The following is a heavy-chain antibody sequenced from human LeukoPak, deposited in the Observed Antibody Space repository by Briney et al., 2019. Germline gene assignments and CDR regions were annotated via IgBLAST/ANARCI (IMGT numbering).Heavy chain of an antibody. CDR2: IKQDGSEQ. CDR1: GFTFRDYW. V-gene: IGHV3-7*01. J-gene: IGHJ5*02. CDR3: VRSRHSTAYNWFDR. Sequence: GGSLRLSCAVSGFTFRDYWMSWARQAPGKGLEWVANIKQDGSEQNYVDSVKGRFTISRNDAENSLYLQMNSLRVEDTAVCYCVRSRHSTAYNWFDRWGQGTLVIVSA. D-gene: IGHD2-2*01.